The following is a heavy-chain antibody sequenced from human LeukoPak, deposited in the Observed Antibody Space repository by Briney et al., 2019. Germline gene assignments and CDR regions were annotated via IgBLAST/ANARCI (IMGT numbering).Heavy chain of an antibody. CDR1: GFTFSSYW. CDR2: IDTDGSST. CDR3: ARPGNSGYASLDAFDI. Sequence: GGSLRLSCAASGFTFSSYWLHWVRQAPGKGLVWVSRIDTDGSSTSYADPVKGRFTISRDNAKNTLYLQMNSLRAEDTAVYYCARPGNSGYASLDAFDIWGQGTMVTVSS. J-gene: IGHJ3*02. D-gene: IGHD5-12*01. V-gene: IGHV3-74*01.